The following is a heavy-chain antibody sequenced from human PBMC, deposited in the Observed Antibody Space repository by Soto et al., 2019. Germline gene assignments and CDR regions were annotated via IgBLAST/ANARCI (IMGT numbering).Heavy chain of an antibody. CDR3: ARGRREVSVVKVGGYSYGEYYYMDV. Sequence: SETLSLTCTVSGGSISSYYWSWIRQPPGKGLEWIGYVYNSGSTNDNPSFKTRVTISVDTSKNQFSLKLSSVTAADTAVYYCARGRREVSVVKVGGYSYGEYYYMDVWGKGTTVTVSS. J-gene: IGHJ6*03. CDR2: VYNSGST. CDR1: GGSISSYY. V-gene: IGHV4-59*01. D-gene: IGHD5-18*01.